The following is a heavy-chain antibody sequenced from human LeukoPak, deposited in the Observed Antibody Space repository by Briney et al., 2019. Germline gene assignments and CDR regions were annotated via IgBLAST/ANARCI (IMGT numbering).Heavy chain of an antibody. CDR2: INHSGST. CDR1: GGSFSGYY. V-gene: IGHV4-34*01. J-gene: IGHJ4*02. CDR3: ARLRYSGSYYPLFDY. Sequence: KPSETLSLTCAVYGGSFSGYYWSWIRQPPGKGLEWIGEINHSGSTNYNPSLKSRVTISVDTSKNQFSLKLSSVTAADTAVYYCARLRYSGSYYPLFDYWGQGTLVTVSS. D-gene: IGHD1-26*01.